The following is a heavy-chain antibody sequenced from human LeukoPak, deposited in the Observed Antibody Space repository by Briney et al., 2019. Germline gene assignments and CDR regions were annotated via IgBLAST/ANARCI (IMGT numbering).Heavy chain of an antibody. D-gene: IGHD3-22*01. V-gene: IGHV3-30*18. CDR3: AKGAGYYHTLYYYYRMDV. Sequence: GGSLRLSCAASGFTFSSYGMHWVRQAPGKGLEWVAVISYDGSNKYYADSVKGRFTISRDNSKNTLYLQMNSLRAEGTAVYYCAKGAGYYHTLYYYYRMDVWGQGTTVTVSS. CDR1: GFTFSSYG. J-gene: IGHJ6*02. CDR2: ISYDGSNK.